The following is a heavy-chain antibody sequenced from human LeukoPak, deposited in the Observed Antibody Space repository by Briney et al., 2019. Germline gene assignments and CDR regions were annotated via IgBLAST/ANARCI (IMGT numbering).Heavy chain of an antibody. CDR3: ATSWELPAFDI. Sequence: PGGSLRLSCAASGFIVSTNYMSWVRQAPGEGREWVSVLYSGGSTNYADSVKGRFTISRDNSKNTLYLQMNSLRAEDTAVYYCATSWELPAFDIWGQGTMVTVSS. CDR1: GFIVSTNY. V-gene: IGHV3-53*01. D-gene: IGHD1-26*01. J-gene: IGHJ3*02. CDR2: LYSGGST.